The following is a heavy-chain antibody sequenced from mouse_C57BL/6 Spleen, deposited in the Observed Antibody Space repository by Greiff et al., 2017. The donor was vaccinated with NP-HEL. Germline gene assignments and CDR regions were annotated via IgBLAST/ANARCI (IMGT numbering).Heavy chain of an antibody. CDR1: GYTFTGYW. J-gene: IGHJ4*01. CDR2: ILPGSGST. D-gene: IGHD1-1*01. V-gene: IGHV1-9*01. Sequence: QVQLQQSGAELMKHGASVKLSCKATGYTFTGYWIEWVKQRPGHGLEWIGEILPGSGSTNYNEKFKGKATFTADTSSNTAYMQLSSLTTEDSAIYYCARRPLHYYGSSYEAMDYWGQGTSVTVSS. CDR3: ARRPLHYYGSSYEAMDY.